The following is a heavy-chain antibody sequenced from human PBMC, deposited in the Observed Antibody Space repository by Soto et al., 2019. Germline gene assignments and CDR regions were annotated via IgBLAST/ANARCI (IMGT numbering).Heavy chain of an antibody. CDR1: GYTFSGHW. J-gene: IGHJ4*02. CDR2: IDPSDSYI. V-gene: IGHV5-10-1*01. CDR3: ARHGAAIWLGY. Sequence: GESLKISCKTSGYTFSGHWISWVRQVPGKGLQWMGNIDPSDSYINYNPAFRGHVTFSVDKSSSTAYLHWRSLGPSDTAIYYCARHGAAIWLGYWGQGTLVTVAS. D-gene: IGHD6-19*01.